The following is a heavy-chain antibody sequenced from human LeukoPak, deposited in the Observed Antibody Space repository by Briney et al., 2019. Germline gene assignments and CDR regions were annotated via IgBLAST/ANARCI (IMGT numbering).Heavy chain of an antibody. D-gene: IGHD1-20*01. CDR3: ARAYNWNDAFDI. V-gene: IGHV1-46*01. J-gene: IGHJ3*02. Sequence: ASVKVSCKASGGTFTSYYMHWVRQAPGQGLEWMGVINPNGGSTSYAQKFQGRVTMTRDTATSTFYMELSSLRSEDTAMYYCARAYNWNDAFDIWGQGTMVTVSS. CDR2: INPNGGST. CDR1: GGTFTSYY.